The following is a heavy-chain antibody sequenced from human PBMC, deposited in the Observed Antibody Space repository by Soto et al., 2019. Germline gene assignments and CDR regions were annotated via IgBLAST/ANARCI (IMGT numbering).Heavy chain of an antibody. D-gene: IGHD3-10*01. CDR3: ARGQWFGELYSMDV. Sequence: SETLSLTCTVSGGSISSYYWSWIRQPPGKGLEWIGYIYYGGSTNYNPSLKSRVTISIDTSKSQFSLKLTSVTAADTAVYYCARGQWFGELYSMDVWGQGTTVTVSS. V-gene: IGHV4-59*01. CDR1: GGSISSYY. J-gene: IGHJ6*03. CDR2: IYYGGST.